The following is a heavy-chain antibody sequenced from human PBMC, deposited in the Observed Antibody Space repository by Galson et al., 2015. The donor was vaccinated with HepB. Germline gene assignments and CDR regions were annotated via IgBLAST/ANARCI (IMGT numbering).Heavy chain of an antibody. J-gene: IGHJ6*02. Sequence: SVKVSCKASGYTFTSYYMHWVRQAPGQGLEWMGIINPSGGSTSYAQKFQGRVTMTRGTSTSTVYMELSSLRSEDTAVYYCARSVGVEGAAAAQVQGGMDVWGQGTTVTVSS. V-gene: IGHV1-46*01. CDR1: GYTFTSYY. D-gene: IGHD6-13*01. CDR3: ARSVGVEGAAAAQVQGGMDV. CDR2: INPSGGST.